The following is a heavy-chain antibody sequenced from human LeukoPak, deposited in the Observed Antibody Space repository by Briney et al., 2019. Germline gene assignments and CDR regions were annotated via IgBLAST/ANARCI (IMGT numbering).Heavy chain of an antibody. CDR2: IYITGNT. V-gene: IGHV4-4*07. CDR1: GDSISSYY. D-gene: IGHD2-15*01. Sequence: PSETLSLTCTVSGDSISSYYWSWIRQPAGKGLEWIGRIYITGNTDYNPSLKSRVTVSVDTSKNQFSLRLSSVTAADTAVYYCARDVVVVGATQGQWFDPWGQGTLVTVSS. CDR3: ARDVVVVGATQGQWFDP. J-gene: IGHJ5*02.